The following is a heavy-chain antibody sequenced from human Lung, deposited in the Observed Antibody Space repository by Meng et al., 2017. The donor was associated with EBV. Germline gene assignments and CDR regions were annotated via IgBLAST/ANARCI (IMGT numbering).Heavy chain of an antibody. CDR3: ARARSIAAAVIDY. CDR2: IYHSGST. D-gene: IGHD6-13*01. J-gene: IGHJ4*02. CDR1: GGSISSSNW. V-gene: IGHV4-4*02. Sequence: VHPPDAAPDLVNPSVTLPLTCPGSGGSISSSNWWSCVRQPPGKGLEWIGEIYHSGSTNYNPSLKSRVTISVDKSKNQFSLKLSSVTAADTAVYYCARARSIAAAVIDYWGQGTLVTVSS.